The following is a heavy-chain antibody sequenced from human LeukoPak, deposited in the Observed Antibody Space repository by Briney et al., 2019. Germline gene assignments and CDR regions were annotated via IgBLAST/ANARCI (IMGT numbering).Heavy chain of an antibody. CDR2: IYNSGST. CDR1: GGSISSYY. Sequence: SESLSLTCTVSGGSISSYYWSWIRQPPGKGLEWIGYIYNSGSTNYNPSLKSRVTISVDTSKNQFSLKLSSVTAEDTAVYYCARGALTPFDYYYMDVWGKGTTVTVSS. J-gene: IGHJ6*03. D-gene: IGHD1-14*01. CDR3: ARGALTPFDYYYMDV. V-gene: IGHV4-59*01.